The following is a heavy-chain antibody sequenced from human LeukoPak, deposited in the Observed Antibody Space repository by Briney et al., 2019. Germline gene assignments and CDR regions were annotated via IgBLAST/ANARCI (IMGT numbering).Heavy chain of an antibody. CDR2: IKQDGRET. Sequence: GGSLRLSCAASGFTFSSYWMSWVRQVPGKGLEWVATIKQDGRETYYVDSVKGRFTLSRGNAKNSLFLQMNSLRAEDTALYYCARGLYAMDVWGRGTSVTVSS. D-gene: IGHD2/OR15-2a*01. CDR1: GFTFSSYW. V-gene: IGHV3-7*05. CDR3: ARGLYAMDV. J-gene: IGHJ6*02.